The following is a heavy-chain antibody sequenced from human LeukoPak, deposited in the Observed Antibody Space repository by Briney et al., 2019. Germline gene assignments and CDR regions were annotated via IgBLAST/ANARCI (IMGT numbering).Heavy chain of an antibody. J-gene: IGHJ3*02. CDR2: INHSGST. Sequence: SKTLSLTCAVYGGSFSGYYWSWIRQPPGKGLEWIGEINHSGSTNYNPSLKSRVTISVDTSKNQFSLKLSSVTAADTAVYYCARTPVPPYCGSTSCYRRRDAFDIWGQGTMVTVSS. CDR3: ARTPVPPYCGSTSCYRRRDAFDI. CDR1: GGSFSGYY. D-gene: IGHD2-2*01. V-gene: IGHV4-34*01.